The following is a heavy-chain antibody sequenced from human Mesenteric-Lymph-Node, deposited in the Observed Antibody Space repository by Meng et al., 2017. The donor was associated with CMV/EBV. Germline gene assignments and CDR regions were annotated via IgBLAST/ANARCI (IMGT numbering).Heavy chain of an antibody. J-gene: IGHJ5*02. V-gene: IGHV4-59*01. D-gene: IGHD6-13*01. CDR3: ARRAGGYSSHWFDP. Sequence: SETLSLTCTVSGGSISSYYWSWIRQPPGKGLEWIGYIYYSGSTNYNPSLKSRVTISVDTSKNQFSLKLSSVTAADTAVYYCARRAGGYSSHWFDPWGQGTLVTVSS. CDR1: GGSISSYY. CDR2: IYYSGST.